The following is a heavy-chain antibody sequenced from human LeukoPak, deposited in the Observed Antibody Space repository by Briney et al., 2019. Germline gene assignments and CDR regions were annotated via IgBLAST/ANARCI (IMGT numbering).Heavy chain of an antibody. V-gene: IGHV1-18*01. CDR2: ISAYNGST. Sequence: ASVKVSCQPSRYTLTSHGISWVRQAPGQGLEWMGWISAYNGSTNYAQKLQGRVTMTTDTSTSTAYMEMRSLRSDDTAVYCCARKGVLRFLEYLGDAFDIWGQGTMVTVSS. CDR3: ARKGVLRFLEYLGDAFDI. J-gene: IGHJ3*02. D-gene: IGHD3-3*01. CDR1: RYTLTSHG.